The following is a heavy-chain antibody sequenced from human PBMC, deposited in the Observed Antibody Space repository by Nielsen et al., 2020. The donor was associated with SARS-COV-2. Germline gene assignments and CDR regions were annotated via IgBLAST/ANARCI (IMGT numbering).Heavy chain of an antibody. V-gene: IGHV5-51*01. CDR1: GYSFTSYW. CDR2: IYPGDSDT. CDR3: ARQYYDSRDGMDV. D-gene: IGHD3-22*01. J-gene: IGHJ6*02. Sequence: GSLKISCKGSGYSFTSYWIGWVRQMPGKGLEWMGIIYPGDSDTRYSPSFQGQVTISADKSISTAYLQWSSLKASDTAMYYCARQYYDSRDGMDVWGQGTTVTVSS.